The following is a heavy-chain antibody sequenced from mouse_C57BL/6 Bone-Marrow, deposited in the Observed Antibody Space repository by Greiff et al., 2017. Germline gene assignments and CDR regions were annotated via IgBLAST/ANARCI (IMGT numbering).Heavy chain of an antibody. D-gene: IGHD2-3*01. V-gene: IGHV1-64*01. J-gene: IGHJ3*01. CDR2: IHPNSGST. CDR3: ARRGDGYYGGFAY. Sequence: QVQLQQPGAELVKPGASVKLSCKASGYTFTSYWMHWVKQRPGQGLEWIGMIHPNSGSTNYHEQLKSNATLTVAQSSRTAYMQLSSLTSEDSAVYYCARRGDGYYGGFAYWGQGTLVTVSA. CDR1: GYTFTSYW.